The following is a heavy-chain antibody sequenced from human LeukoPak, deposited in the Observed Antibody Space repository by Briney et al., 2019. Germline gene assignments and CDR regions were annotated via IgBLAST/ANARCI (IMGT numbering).Heavy chain of an antibody. V-gene: IGHV4-34*01. CDR3: ARAVILDY. CDR2: INHSGST. D-gene: IGHD3-22*01. J-gene: IGHJ4*02. Sequence: SETLSLTCTVSGGSISGYYWSWIRQPPGKGLEWIGEINHSGSTNYNPSLKSRVTISVDTSKNQFSLKLSSVTAADTAVYYCARAVILDYWGQGTLVTVSS. CDR1: GGSISGYY.